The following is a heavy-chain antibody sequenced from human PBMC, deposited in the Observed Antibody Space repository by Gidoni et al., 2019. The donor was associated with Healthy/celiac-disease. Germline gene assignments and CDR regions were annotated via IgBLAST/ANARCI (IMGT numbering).Heavy chain of an antibody. CDR2: IDYSGTT. Sequence: QLQLQESGPGLVKPSETLSLTCTVSGGSIRNSYTYFWGWIRQPPGRGLEYIGSIDYSGTTFYSPSLKSRVTISLDTSKNQFSLNLNSVTAADTAVYYCAREGSRSAGFFDYWGQGTLVTVSS. CDR3: AREGSRSAGFFDY. V-gene: IGHV4-39*07. D-gene: IGHD6-6*01. CDR1: GGSIRNSYTYF. J-gene: IGHJ4*02.